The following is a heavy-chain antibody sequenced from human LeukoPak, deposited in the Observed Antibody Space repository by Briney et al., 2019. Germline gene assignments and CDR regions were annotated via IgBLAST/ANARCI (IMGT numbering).Heavy chain of an antibody. V-gene: IGHV3-23*01. J-gene: IGHJ3*02. CDR2: ISGSGRRT. Sequence: GGSLRLSCAASGFTFSSYTMNWVRQAPGKGLEWVSGISGSGRRTYYADSVKGRSTISRDNSKNTLYLQMNSLRAEDTAIYYCAKDLRYCGGDCYSADTFDIWGQGTMVTVSS. CDR1: GFTFSSYT. D-gene: IGHD2-21*01. CDR3: AKDLRYCGGDCYSADTFDI.